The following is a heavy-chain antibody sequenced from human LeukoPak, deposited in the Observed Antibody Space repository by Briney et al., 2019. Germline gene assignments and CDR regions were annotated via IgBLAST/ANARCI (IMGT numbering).Heavy chain of an antibody. V-gene: IGHV4-59*01. CDR3: ARARVDTATISTDHWFDP. D-gene: IGHD5-18*01. J-gene: IGHJ5*02. Sequence: SETLSLTCTVFGGSISSYYWSWIRQPPGKGLEWVGYIYYSGSTNYNPSLKSRVTISVDTSKNQFSLKLSSVTAADTAVYYCARARVDTATISTDHWFDPWGQGTLVTVSS. CDR2: IYYSGST. CDR1: GGSISSYY.